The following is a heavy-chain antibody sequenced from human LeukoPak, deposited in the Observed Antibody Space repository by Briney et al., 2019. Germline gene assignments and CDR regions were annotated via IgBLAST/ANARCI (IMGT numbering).Heavy chain of an antibody. J-gene: IGHJ4*02. CDR2: IRYDGSNK. V-gene: IGHV3-30*02. CDR3: AKASWEGVTTTYFDY. CDR1: GFTFSSYG. D-gene: IGHD3-10*01. Sequence: QPGGSLRLSCAASGFTFSSYGMHWVRQAPGKGLEWVAFIRYDGSNKYYADSVKGRFTISRDNSKNTLYLQMSSLRGDDTAIYYCAKASWEGVTTTYFDYWGQGTLVPVSS.